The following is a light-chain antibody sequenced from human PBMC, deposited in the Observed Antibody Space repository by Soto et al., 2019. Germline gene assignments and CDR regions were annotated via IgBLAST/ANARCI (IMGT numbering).Light chain of an antibody. J-gene: IGLJ1*01. CDR1: ISNIGTYNY. CDR2: EGN. CDR3: CSYAGGSTDV. Sequence: QSALTQPAYVSGSPGQSITISCTGSISNIGTYNYVSWYQQFPGKAPKVIISEGNQRPSGVSDRFSGSKSGSTASLTIAGLQVEDEADYYCCSYAGGSTDVFGTGTKLTVL. V-gene: IGLV2-23*01.